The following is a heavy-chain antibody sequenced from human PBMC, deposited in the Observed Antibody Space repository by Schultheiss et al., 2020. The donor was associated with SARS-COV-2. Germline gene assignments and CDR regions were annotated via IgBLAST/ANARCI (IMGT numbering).Heavy chain of an antibody. J-gene: IGHJ4*02. D-gene: IGHD2-8*01. CDR3: ARGGNGGDFDY. CDR2: INHSGST. Sequence: SQTLSLTCAVYGGSFSGYYWSWIRQPPGKGLEWIGEINHSGSTNYNPSLKSRVTISVDTSKNQFSLKLSSVTAADTAVYYCARGGNGGDFDYWGQGTLVTASS. V-gene: IGHV4-34*01. CDR1: GGSFSGYY.